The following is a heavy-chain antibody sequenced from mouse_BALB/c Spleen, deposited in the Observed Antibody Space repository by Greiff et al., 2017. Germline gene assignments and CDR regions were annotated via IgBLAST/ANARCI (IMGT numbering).Heavy chain of an antibody. CDR2: TWWDDDK. CDR3: TRSQTWTFAY. Sequence: QVTLKVSGPGILKPSQTLSLTCSSSGFSLSTSGMGVGWIRQPTGKGLDWLAHTWWDDDKYYNPSLKSQLTIYKDTSRNQVFLKITSVDTADTATYYCTRSQTWTFAYWGQGTLVTVSA. V-gene: IGHV8-8*01. J-gene: IGHJ3*01. CDR1: GFSLSTSGMG.